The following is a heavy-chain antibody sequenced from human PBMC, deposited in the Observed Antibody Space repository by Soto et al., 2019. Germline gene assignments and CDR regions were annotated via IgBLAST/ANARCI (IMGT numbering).Heavy chain of an antibody. Sequence: QVQLLQSGSEVKKPGSSVRVSCEASGGSFRTYSISWVRQAPGQGLEWMGEIIPIFGTVNYAQKFQGRVTITADDPTTTVYMDLRSLRSEDTAVYYCAKGAVAGTPTSYYYYGMDVWGQGTTVTVSS. CDR2: IIPIFGTV. D-gene: IGHD6-19*01. J-gene: IGHJ6*02. CDR1: GGSFRTYS. V-gene: IGHV1-69*12. CDR3: AKGAVAGTPTSYYYYGMDV.